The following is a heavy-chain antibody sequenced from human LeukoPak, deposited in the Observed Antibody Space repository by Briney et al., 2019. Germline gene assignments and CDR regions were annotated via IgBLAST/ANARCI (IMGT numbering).Heavy chain of an antibody. V-gene: IGHV3-21*01. Sequence: GSLRLSCAASGFTFSSYSMNWVRQAPGKGLEWVSSISSSSSYIYYADSVKGRFTISRDNAKNSLYLQMNSLRAEDTAVYYCARFYGDYPEGFFDYWGQGTLVTVSS. D-gene: IGHD4-17*01. CDR3: ARFYGDYPEGFFDY. CDR1: GFTFSSYS. CDR2: ISSSSSYI. J-gene: IGHJ4*02.